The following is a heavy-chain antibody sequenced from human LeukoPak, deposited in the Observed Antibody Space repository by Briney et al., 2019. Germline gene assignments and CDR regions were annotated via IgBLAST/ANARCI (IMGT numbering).Heavy chain of an antibody. CDR1: GFTVSNKY. CDR2: IYSDGRT. CDR3: AKGTLWFGELSLFDY. Sequence: PGGSLRLSCAASGFTVSNKYMTWVRQAPGKGLEWVSLIYSDGRTYYADSVKGRCTISRDNSKNTLYLQMNSLRAEDTAVYYCAKGTLWFGELSLFDYWGQGTLVTVSS. J-gene: IGHJ4*02. D-gene: IGHD3-10*01. V-gene: IGHV3-53*01.